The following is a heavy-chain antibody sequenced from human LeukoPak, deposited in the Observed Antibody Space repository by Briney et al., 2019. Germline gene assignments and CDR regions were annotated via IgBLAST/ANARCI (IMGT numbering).Heavy chain of an antibody. Sequence: GGSLRLSCAASGLTFSSHWMHWVRQAPGKGLVCVSRITNDGSSTTYADSVKGRFTISRDNAKNMLYLQVNSLRAEDTAVYYCAKAQDGDYVDYWGQGTLVTVSS. V-gene: IGHV3-74*01. J-gene: IGHJ4*02. CDR2: ITNDGSST. D-gene: IGHD4-17*01. CDR3: AKAQDGDYVDY. CDR1: GLTFSSHW.